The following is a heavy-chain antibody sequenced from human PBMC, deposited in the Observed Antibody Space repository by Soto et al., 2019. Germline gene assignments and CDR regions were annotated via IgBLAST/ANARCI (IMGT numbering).Heavy chain of an antibody. J-gene: IGHJ6*02. CDR3: ASVYSSSSPHYFAMDV. V-gene: IGHV4-39*01. CDR1: GGSISSSSYY. D-gene: IGHD6-6*01. Sequence: SETLSLTCTVSGGSISSSSYYWCWIRQPPGKGLEWIGSIYYSGSTYYNPSLKSLVTIFADTSKTQSSMKLSSVTPADTAVYYCASVYSSSSPHYFAMDVWGQGTTVTFSS. CDR2: IYYSGST.